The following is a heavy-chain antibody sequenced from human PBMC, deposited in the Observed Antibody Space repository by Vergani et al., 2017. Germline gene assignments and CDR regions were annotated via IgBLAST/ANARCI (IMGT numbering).Heavy chain of an antibody. CDR3: ARDPXEEESYYDFWSGKGWFDP. Sequence: QVQLVQSGAEVKKPGASVKVSCKASGYTFTSYYMHWVRQAPGQGLEWMGIINPSGGSTSYAQKFQGRVTMTRDTSTSTVYMELSSLRSEDTAVYYCARDPXEEESYYDFWSGKGWFDPWGQGTLVTVSS. CDR1: GYTFTSYY. V-gene: IGHV1-46*01. J-gene: IGHJ5*02. D-gene: IGHD3-3*01. CDR2: INPSGGST.